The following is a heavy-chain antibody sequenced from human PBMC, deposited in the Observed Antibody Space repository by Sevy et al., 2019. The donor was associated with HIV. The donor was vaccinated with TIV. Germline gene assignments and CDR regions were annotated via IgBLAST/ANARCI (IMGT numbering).Heavy chain of an antibody. CDR1: GGSISSYY. Sequence: ETLSLTCTVSGGSISSYYWSWIRQPAGKGLEWIGRIYTSGSTNYNPSLKSRVTMSVDTSKNQFSLKLSSVTAADTAVYYCARVGAVGATHYYYYMDVWGKGTTVTVSS. CDR3: ARVGAVGATHYYYYMDV. CDR2: IYTSGST. J-gene: IGHJ6*03. D-gene: IGHD1-26*01. V-gene: IGHV4-4*07.